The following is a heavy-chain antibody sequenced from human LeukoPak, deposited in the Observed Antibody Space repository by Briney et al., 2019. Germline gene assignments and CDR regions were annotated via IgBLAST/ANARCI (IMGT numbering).Heavy chain of an antibody. D-gene: IGHD2-21*02. J-gene: IGHJ4*02. CDR3: ARGGFYCGGDCYVDD. CDR1: GGSFSPYY. V-gene: IGHV4-34*01. Sequence: SETLSLTCAVYGGSFSPYYWSWIRQPPGKGLEWIGEINHSGSTNYNPSLKSRVTISVDTSKNQFSLRLSSVTAADTAVYYCARGGFYCGGDCYVDDWGQGTLVTVSS. CDR2: INHSGST.